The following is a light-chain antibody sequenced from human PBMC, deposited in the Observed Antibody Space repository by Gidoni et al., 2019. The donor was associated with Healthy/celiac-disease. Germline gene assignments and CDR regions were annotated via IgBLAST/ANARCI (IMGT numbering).Light chain of an antibody. V-gene: IGKV1-12*01. CDR3: QQANSLRGT. CDR1: RGISSW. CDR2: AAS. Sequence: DIQMTTPPSSVSASVGDRVTITCRASRGISSWLAWYQQKPGKAPKLLIYAASSLQRGVPSRFSDSGSGTDFTLTISSLQPRDFATYYCQQANSLRGTFXGXTKVEIK. J-gene: IGKJ4*01.